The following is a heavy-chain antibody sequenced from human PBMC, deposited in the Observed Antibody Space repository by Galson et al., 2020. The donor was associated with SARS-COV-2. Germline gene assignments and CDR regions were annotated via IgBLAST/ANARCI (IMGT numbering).Heavy chain of an antibody. Sequence: GGSLRLSCAASGFTFSSYTMNWVRQAPVKGLELVAYIRSSSGTIYYADSVKGRFTISRDNAKNSLYPQLNSLRVEDTAVYYCARERLEYWGQGTTVTVSS. CDR3: ARERLEY. CDR2: IRSSSGTI. CDR1: GFTFSSYT. D-gene: IGHD1-1*01. V-gene: IGHV3-48*04. J-gene: IGHJ6*02.